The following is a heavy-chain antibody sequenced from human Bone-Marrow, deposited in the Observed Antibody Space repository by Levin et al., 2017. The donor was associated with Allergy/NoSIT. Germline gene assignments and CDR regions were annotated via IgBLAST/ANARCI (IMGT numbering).Heavy chain of an antibody. CDR3: ATAKDSGSYYRVDY. CDR2: VSGSGGVT. Sequence: GESLKISCAGSGFTFSRYAMSWVRQAPGKGLEWVSCVSGSGGVTYHAASVKGRFTISRDNSENTLYLQMNSLRAEDTAIYYCATAKDSGSYYRVDYWGQGVLVTVSS. J-gene: IGHJ4*02. D-gene: IGHD3-10*01. CDR1: GFTFSRYA. V-gene: IGHV3-23*01.